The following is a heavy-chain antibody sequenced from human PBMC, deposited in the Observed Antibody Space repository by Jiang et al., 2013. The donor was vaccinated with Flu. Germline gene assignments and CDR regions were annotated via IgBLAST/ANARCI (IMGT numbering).Heavy chain of an antibody. CDR3: ATSCSGGSCYSDILHY. D-gene: IGHD2-15*01. V-gene: IGHV1-24*01. CDR2: FDPEDGET. CDR1: GYTLTELS. Sequence: AEVKKPGASVKVSCKVSGYTLTELSMHWVRQAPGKGLEWMGGFDPEDGETIYAQKFQGRVTMTEDTSTDTAYMELSSLRSEDTAVYYCATSCSGGSCYSDILHYWGQGTLVTVSS. J-gene: IGHJ4*02.